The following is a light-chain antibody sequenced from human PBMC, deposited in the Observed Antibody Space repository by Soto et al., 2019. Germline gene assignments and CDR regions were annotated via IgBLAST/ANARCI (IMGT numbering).Light chain of an antibody. Sequence: DIQLTQSPSFLSASVGDRVTITCRASQGISDYLAWYQQEPGKAPKVLIYITSTLQSGVPSRFSGSGSGTEFTLTISSLQPEDSATYYCQQLRSYPLSFGGGTEVEI. J-gene: IGKJ4*01. CDR3: QQLRSYPLS. CDR1: QGISDY. CDR2: ITS. V-gene: IGKV1-9*01.